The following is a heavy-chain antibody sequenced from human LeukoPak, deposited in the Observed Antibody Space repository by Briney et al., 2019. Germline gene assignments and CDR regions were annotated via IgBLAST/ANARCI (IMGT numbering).Heavy chain of an antibody. J-gene: IGHJ4*02. Sequence: GASVKVSCKASGDTSTNYGISWVRQAPGQGPEWMGWFNPNSGDANYAQRFQGRVTMTRVTSISTAYMEMKGLTIDDTAVYYCARDKGSGMLPFDYWGQGTRVTVSS. CDR2: FNPNSGDA. V-gene: IGHV1-2*02. CDR1: GDTSTNYG. D-gene: IGHD1-1*01. CDR3: ARDKGSGMLPFDY.